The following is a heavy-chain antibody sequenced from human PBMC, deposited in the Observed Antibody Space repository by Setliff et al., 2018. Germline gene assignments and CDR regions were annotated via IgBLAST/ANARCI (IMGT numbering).Heavy chain of an antibody. Sequence: ASVKVSCKTSGYSFTTEGITWVRQAPGQGLEWMGAINTDNGKTDYAQKFQGRVTMSTDTSTTMAYMELRGLRSDDTAVYYCARRGGWYFSFDYWGQGTLVTVSS. CDR2: INTDNGKT. CDR1: GYSFTTEG. CDR3: ARRGGWYFSFDY. V-gene: IGHV1-18*01. D-gene: IGHD6-19*01. J-gene: IGHJ4*02.